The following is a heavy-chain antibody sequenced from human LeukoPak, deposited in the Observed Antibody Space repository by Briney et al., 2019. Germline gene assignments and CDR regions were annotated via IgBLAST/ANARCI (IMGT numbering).Heavy chain of an antibody. CDR2: IIPISGTA. D-gene: IGHD3-3*01. V-gene: IGHV1-69*06. J-gene: IGHJ6*03. CDR3: ARVGHDFWSGPYAPGYYYYYMDV. Sequence: SVKVSCKASGGTFSSYAISWVRQAPGQGLEWMGGIIPISGTANYAQKFQGRVTITADKSTSTAYMELSSLRSEDTAVYYCARVGHDFWSGPYAPGYYYYYMDVWGKGTTVTVSS. CDR1: GGTFSSYA.